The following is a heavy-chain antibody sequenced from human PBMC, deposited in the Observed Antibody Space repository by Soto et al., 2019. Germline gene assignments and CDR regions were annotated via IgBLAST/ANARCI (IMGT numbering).Heavy chain of an antibody. Sequence: GGSLRLSCAASGFTFSSYWMSWVRQAPGKGLEWVANIKQDGSEKYYVDSVKGRFTISRDNSKNTLYLQMNSLRAEDTAVYYCAKDEDYYDSSGYYYFDYWGQGTLVTVSS. CDR1: GFTFSSYW. CDR3: AKDEDYYDSSGYYYFDY. J-gene: IGHJ4*02. V-gene: IGHV3-7*05. CDR2: IKQDGSEK. D-gene: IGHD3-22*01.